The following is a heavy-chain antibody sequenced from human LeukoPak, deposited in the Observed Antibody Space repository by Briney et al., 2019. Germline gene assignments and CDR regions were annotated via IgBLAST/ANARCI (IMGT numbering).Heavy chain of an antibody. Sequence: PSETLSLTCTVSGGSLRSSSYYWGWIRQPPGKGLEWIGSIYYSGSTYYNPSLKSRVTISVDTSKNQFSLKLSSVTAADTAVYYCASISFAGNWGQGTLVTVSS. J-gene: IGHJ4*02. CDR3: ASISFAGN. V-gene: IGHV4-39*01. CDR1: GGSLRSSSYY. CDR2: IYYSGST.